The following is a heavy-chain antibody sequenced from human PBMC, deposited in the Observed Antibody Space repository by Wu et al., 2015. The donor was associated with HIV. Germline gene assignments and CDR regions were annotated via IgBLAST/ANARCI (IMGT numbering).Heavy chain of an antibody. D-gene: IGHD3-10*01. CDR3: ARDLAGVSSPTVRL. J-gene: IGHJ4*02. V-gene: IGHV1-2*02. CDR1: GYTFTDYY. CDR2: INPNSGGT. Sequence: QVQLVQSGAEVKKPGASVMVSCKASGYTFTDYYIHWVRQAPGQGLEWMGWINPNSGGTNYAQKFQGRVTMTRDTSISTAYMELSRLRSDDTAVYYCARDLAGVSSPTVRLWGQGTLVTVSS.